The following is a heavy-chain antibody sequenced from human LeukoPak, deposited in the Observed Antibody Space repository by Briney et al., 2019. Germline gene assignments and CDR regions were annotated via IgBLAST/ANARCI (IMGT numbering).Heavy chain of an antibody. Sequence: GRSLRLSCAVSGFTFSSYGMHWVRQAPGKGLEWVAVISYDGSNKYYADSVKGRFTISRDNSKTTLYLQMNSLRAEDTAVYYCAKEGGQGVGAYYFDYWGQGTLVTVSS. CDR1: GFTFSSYG. CDR3: AKEGGQGVGAYYFDY. J-gene: IGHJ4*02. D-gene: IGHD1-26*01. CDR2: ISYDGSNK. V-gene: IGHV3-30*18.